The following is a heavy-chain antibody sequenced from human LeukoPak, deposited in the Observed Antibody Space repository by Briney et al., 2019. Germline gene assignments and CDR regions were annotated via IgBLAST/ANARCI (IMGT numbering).Heavy chain of an antibody. J-gene: IGHJ4*02. CDR2: ISGSGGGT. V-gene: IGHV3-23*01. CDR1: GFTFSSYA. CDR3: AGGDDSSGYYFDY. D-gene: IGHD3-22*01. Sequence: PGGSLRLSCAASGFTFSSYAMSWVRQAPGKGLEWVSAISGSGGGTYYADSVKGRFTISRDNSKNTLYLQMNSLRAEDTAVYYCAGGDDSSGYYFDYWGQGTLVTVSS.